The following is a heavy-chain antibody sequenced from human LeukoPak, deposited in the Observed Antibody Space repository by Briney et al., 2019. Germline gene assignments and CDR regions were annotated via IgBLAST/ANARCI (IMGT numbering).Heavy chain of an antibody. V-gene: IGHV3-23*01. Sequence: GGSLRLSCAASGFTFSLYAMTWVRQAPGKGLEWVSAISGSGGNTYYADSVKGRFTISRDNSKNTLYLQMNSLRAEDTAIYYCAKGGSLRYYAFDIWGQGTMVPVSS. J-gene: IGHJ3*02. CDR3: AKGGSLRYYAFDI. CDR1: GFTFSLYA. D-gene: IGHD4-17*01. CDR2: ISGSGGNT.